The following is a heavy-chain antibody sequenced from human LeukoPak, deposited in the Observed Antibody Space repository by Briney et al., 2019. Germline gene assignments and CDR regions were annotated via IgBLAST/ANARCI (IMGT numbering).Heavy chain of an antibody. CDR2: ISYDGSNK. CDR3: AKDRERFLEYRAFDI. CDR1: GFTFSSYA. D-gene: IGHD3-3*01. Sequence: LPGGSLRLSCAASGFTFSSYAMHWVRQAPGKGLEWVAVISYDGSNKYYADSVKGRFTISRDNSKNTLYLQMNSLRAEDTAVYYCAKDRERFLEYRAFDIWGQGTMVTVSS. J-gene: IGHJ3*02. V-gene: IGHV3-30-3*01.